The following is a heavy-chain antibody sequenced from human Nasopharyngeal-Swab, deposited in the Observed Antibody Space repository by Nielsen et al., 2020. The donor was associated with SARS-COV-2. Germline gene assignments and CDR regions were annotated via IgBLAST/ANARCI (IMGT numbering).Heavy chain of an antibody. V-gene: IGHV3-64D*08. CDR3: VKEDPSIAARFTHFDY. D-gene: IGHD6-6*01. Sequence: GESLKISCSASGFTFSSYAMHWVRQAPGKGLEYVSAISSNGGSTYYADSVKGRFTISRDNSKNTLYLQMSSLRAEDTAVYYCVKEDPSIAARFTHFDYWGQGTLVTVSS. CDR2: ISSNGGST. CDR1: GFTFSSYA. J-gene: IGHJ4*02.